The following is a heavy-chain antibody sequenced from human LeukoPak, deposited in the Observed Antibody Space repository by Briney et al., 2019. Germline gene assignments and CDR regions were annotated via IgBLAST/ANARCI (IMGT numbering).Heavy chain of an antibody. CDR2: IYPGDSDT. CDR1: GYSFTSYW. D-gene: IGHD2-2*01. CDR3: ARRYCSSTSCYPYGMDV. J-gene: IGHJ6*02. Sequence: KGGESLKISCKGSGYSFTSYWIGWVRQMPGKGLEWMGIIYPGDSDTRYSPSFQGQVTISADKSISTAYLQWSSLKASDTAMYYCARRYCSSTSCYPYGMDVWGQGTTVTVSS. V-gene: IGHV5-51*01.